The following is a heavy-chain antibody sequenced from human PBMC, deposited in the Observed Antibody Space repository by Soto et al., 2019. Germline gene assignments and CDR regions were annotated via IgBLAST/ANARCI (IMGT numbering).Heavy chain of an antibody. J-gene: IGHJ5*02. Sequence: QITLKESGPTLVKPTQTLTLTCTFSGFSLTTRGVGVGWIRQPPGKALECLALIYWDDDKRYSPSLQSRLSITKDNSKNQVVLTMTNVDPVDTATYYCAHIPNYYQYDWFDHWGQGTLVSVSS. D-gene: IGHD3-16*01. CDR2: IYWDDDK. CDR1: GFSLTTRGVG. CDR3: AHIPNYYQYDWFDH. V-gene: IGHV2-5*02.